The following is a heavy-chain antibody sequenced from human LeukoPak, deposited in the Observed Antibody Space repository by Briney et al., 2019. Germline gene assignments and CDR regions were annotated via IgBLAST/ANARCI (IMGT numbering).Heavy chain of an antibody. V-gene: IGHV3-23*01. Sequence: GGSLRLSCAASGFTFSSYAMHWVRQAPGKGLEWVSAISGSGGSTYYADSVKGRFTISRDNSKNTLYLQMNSLRAEDTAVYYCARDAPSPFSGSYYNVLDYWGQGTLVTVSS. CDR1: GFTFSSYA. J-gene: IGHJ4*02. CDR3: ARDAPSPFSGSYYNVLDY. D-gene: IGHD3-10*01. CDR2: ISGSGGST.